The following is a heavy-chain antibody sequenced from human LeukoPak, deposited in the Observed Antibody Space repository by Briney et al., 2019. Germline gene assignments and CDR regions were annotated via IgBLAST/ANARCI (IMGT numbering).Heavy chain of an antibody. CDR2: IYYGGKT. Sequence: PETRSLTCSASGNSVGNIYWGWFGKPPGKGLEWIGYIYYGGKTTTAYNPSLKSRVTLSVDTSKNHFSLMLNSVTAADMAVYYCARGSHTFKTWGQGILVTVSS. V-gene: IGHV4-59*02. J-gene: IGHJ4*02. CDR3: ARGSHTFKT. CDR1: GNSVGNIY.